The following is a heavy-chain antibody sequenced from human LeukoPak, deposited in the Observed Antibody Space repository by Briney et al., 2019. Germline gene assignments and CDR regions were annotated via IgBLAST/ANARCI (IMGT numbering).Heavy chain of an antibody. Sequence: GGSLRLSCAASGFTFSSYAMSWVRQAPGKGLEWVSAITGGGGSTYHADSVKGRFTISRDNSQNTLFLQMSSLRAEDSAIFYCAKRSAYARPYYFDSWGQGILVTVSS. V-gene: IGHV3-23*01. CDR1: GFTFSSYA. D-gene: IGHD3-16*01. J-gene: IGHJ4*02. CDR2: ITGGGGST. CDR3: AKRSAYARPYYFDS.